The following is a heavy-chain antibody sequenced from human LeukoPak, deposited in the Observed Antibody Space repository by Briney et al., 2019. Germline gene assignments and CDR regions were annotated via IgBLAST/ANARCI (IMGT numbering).Heavy chain of an antibody. D-gene: IGHD3-10*01. J-gene: IGHJ4*02. CDR2: ISAYSGNT. CDR3: ARSSILCFGDPHFEY. Sequence: ASVKVSCKASGYTFTSYGISWVRQAPGQGLEWMGWISAYSGNTNNAQKIQGRVTMATDTSTSTAYMELRSLTSDDTAVYYCARSSILCFGDPHFEYWGQGTLVTVSS. CDR1: GYTFTSYG. V-gene: IGHV1-18*01.